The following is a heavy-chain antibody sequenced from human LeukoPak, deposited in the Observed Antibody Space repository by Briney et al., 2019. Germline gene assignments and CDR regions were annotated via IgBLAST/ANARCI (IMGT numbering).Heavy chain of an antibody. CDR1: GFTFSDYW. V-gene: IGHV3-7*01. J-gene: IGHJ3*02. CDR3: AKDRSSHISDAFDI. D-gene: IGHD2-15*01. CDR2: IKQDGSEK. Sequence: RPGGSLRLSCAASGFTFSDYWMAWVRQAPGKGLEWMANIKQDGSEKYYVDSVKGRFTISRDNAKNSLYLQMNSLRAEDTAVYYCAKDRSSHISDAFDIWGQGTMVTVSS.